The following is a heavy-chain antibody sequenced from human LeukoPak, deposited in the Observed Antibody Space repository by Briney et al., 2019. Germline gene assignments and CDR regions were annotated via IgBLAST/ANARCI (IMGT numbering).Heavy chain of an antibody. CDR2: INPNSGGT. CDR3: ARVPKATPGHFDY. V-gene: IGHV1-2*02. Sequence: GASVKVSCKASGYTFTGYYMHWVRQAPGQGLEWMGWINPNSGGTNYAQKFKGRVTMTRDTSISTAYMELGRLRSDDTAVYYCARVPKATPGHFDYWGQGTLVTVSS. CDR1: GYTFTGYY. J-gene: IGHJ4*02.